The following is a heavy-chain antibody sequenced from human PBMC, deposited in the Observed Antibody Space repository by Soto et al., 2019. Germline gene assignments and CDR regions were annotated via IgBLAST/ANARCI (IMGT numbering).Heavy chain of an antibody. CDR2: MNPNSGNT. CDR1: GYTFTSYD. J-gene: IGHJ4*02. CDR3: AREHCSGGSCSGYHFDY. V-gene: IGHV1-8*01. Sequence: ASVKVSCKASGYTFTSYDINWVRQATGQGLEWMGWMNPNSGNTGYAQKFQGRVTMTRNTSISTAYMELSSLRSEDTAVYYCAREHCSGGSCSGYHFDYWGQGTLVTVSS. D-gene: IGHD2-15*01.